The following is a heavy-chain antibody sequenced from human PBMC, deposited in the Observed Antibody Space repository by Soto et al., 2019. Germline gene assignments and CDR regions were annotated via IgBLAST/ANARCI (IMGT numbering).Heavy chain of an antibody. D-gene: IGHD3-3*01. CDR3: AKDKKIRFLRDNWFDP. CDR2: ISGSGGST. Sequence: GGSLRLSCAASGFTFSSYAMSWVRQAPGKGLEWVSAISGSGGSTYYADSVKGRFTISRDNSKNTLYLQMNSLRAEDTAVYYCAKDKKIRFLRDNWFDPWGQGTLVTVSS. CDR1: GFTFSSYA. J-gene: IGHJ5*02. V-gene: IGHV3-23*01.